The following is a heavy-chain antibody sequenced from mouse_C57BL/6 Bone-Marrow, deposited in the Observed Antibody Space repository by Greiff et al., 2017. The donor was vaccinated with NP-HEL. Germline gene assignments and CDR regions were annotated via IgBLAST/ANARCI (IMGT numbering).Heavy chain of an antibody. CDR3: TTRDSNDY. CDR1: GFNIKDDY. CDR2: IDPENGDT. Sequence: VQLQQSGAELVRPGASVKLSCTASGFNIKDDYMHWVKQRPEQGLEWIGWIDPENGDTEYASKFHGKATITADTSSNTAYLQLSSLTSEDTAVYYCTTRDSNDYWGQGTTLTVTS. V-gene: IGHV14-4*01. J-gene: IGHJ2*01. D-gene: IGHD2-5*01.